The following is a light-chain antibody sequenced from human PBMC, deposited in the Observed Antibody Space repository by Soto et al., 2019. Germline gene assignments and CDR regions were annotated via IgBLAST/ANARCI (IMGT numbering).Light chain of an antibody. Sequence: DIQMTQSPSTLSASVGDRITITCRASQSISSWLAWQQQKPGKAPKLLIYKASTLESGVPSRFSGSGSRTEFTRTISSLEPDDFAAYYCQQYNSYRAFGQGTK. CDR2: KAS. CDR1: QSISSW. J-gene: IGKJ1*01. V-gene: IGKV1-5*03. CDR3: QQYNSYRA.